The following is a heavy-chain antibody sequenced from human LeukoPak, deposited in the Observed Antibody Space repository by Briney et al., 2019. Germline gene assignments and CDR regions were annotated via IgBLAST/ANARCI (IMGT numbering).Heavy chain of an antibody. CDR2: IYSGGST. D-gene: IGHD1-14*01. V-gene: IGHV3-66*02. J-gene: IGHJ6*02. CDR3: ARGPEGYYYYGMDV. Sequence: GGSLRLSCAASGFTLSSNYMSWVRQAPGKGLEWGSVIYSGGSTYYADSVKGRFTISRDNSKNTLYLQMNSLRAEDTAVYYCARGPEGYYYYGMDVWGQGTTVTVSS. CDR1: GFTLSSNY.